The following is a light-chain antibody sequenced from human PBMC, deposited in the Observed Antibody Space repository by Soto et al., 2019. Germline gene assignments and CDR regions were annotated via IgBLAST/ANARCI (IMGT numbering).Light chain of an antibody. V-gene: IGKV1-5*01. CDR3: QQYNSYS. CDR1: QSINIW. CDR2: DAS. J-gene: IGKJ1*01. Sequence: IQMTQSPSSLSASVGDRVTITCRARQSINIWLAWYQQKPGKAPKLLIYDASILESGVPSRFSGSGSGTEFTLTISSLQPDDFATYYCQQYNSYSFGQGTKVDIK.